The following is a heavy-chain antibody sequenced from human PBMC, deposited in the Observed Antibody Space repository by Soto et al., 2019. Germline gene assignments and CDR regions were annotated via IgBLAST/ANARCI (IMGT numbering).Heavy chain of an antibody. CDR1: GYSFTNYW. CDR2: IYPGDSNT. J-gene: IGHJ4*02. Sequence: PGESLKISCKGSGYSFTNYWIGWVRQMPGKGLEWMGIIYPGDSNTRSSPSFQGQVTISADKSISTAYLQWSSLKASDTAMYYCARQGYCSSTACYTVDYWGQGTLVTVSS. CDR3: ARQGYCSSTACYTVDY. D-gene: IGHD2-2*02. V-gene: IGHV5-51*01.